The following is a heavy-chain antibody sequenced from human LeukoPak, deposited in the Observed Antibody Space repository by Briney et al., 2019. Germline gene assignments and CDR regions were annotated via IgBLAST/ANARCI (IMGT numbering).Heavy chain of an antibody. CDR2: MNPNSGNT. CDR1: GYTFASYE. Sequence: GASVKVSCKASGYTFASYEINWVRQATGQGLGWVGWMNPNSGNTGYAQKFQGRVTMTRNTSISTAYMELSSLRSEDTAVYYCARWEPDFRPWGQGTLVTVSS. D-gene: IGHD1-14*01. CDR3: ARWEPDFRP. J-gene: IGHJ5*02. V-gene: IGHV1-8*01.